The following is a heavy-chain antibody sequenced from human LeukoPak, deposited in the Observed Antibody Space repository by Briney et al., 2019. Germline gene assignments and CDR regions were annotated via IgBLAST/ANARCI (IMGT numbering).Heavy chain of an antibody. Sequence: GGSLRLSCAASGFTFSSYGMHWVRQAPGKGLEWVAVISYDGSNKYYADSVKGRFTISRDNSKNTLYLQMNSLRAEDTAVYYCAKDLWFGESDYYYGMDVWGQGTTVTVSS. CDR1: GFTFSSYG. CDR3: AKDLWFGESDYYYGMDV. D-gene: IGHD3-10*01. V-gene: IGHV3-30*18. CDR2: ISYDGSNK. J-gene: IGHJ6*02.